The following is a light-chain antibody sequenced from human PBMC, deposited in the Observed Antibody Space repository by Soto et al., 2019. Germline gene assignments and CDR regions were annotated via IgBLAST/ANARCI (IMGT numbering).Light chain of an antibody. CDR1: SSDVGGYNY. Sequence: SALTQPRSGSGSPGQSVTISCTGTSSDVGGYNYVSWYQQHPGKAPKLMIYDVSKRPSGVPDRFSGSKSGNTASLTISGLQAEDEADYYCCSYAGSYSYVFGTGTKVTV. CDR3: CSYAGSYSYV. V-gene: IGLV2-11*01. J-gene: IGLJ1*01. CDR2: DVS.